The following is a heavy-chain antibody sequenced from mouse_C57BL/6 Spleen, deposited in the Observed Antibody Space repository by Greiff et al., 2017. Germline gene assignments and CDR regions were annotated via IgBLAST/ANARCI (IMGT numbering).Heavy chain of an antibody. D-gene: IGHD2-2*01. CDR1: GYAFTNYL. V-gene: IGHV1-54*01. CDR3: ARGDPYYVYDGNYFDY. J-gene: IGHJ2*01. CDR2: INPGSGGT. Sequence: QVQLQQSGAELVRPGTSVTVSCKASGYAFTNYLIEWVKQRPGQGLEWIGVINPGSGGTNYNEKFKGKATLTADKSSSTAYMQLSSLTSEDSAVDFCARGDPYYVYDGNYFDYWGQGTTLTVSS.